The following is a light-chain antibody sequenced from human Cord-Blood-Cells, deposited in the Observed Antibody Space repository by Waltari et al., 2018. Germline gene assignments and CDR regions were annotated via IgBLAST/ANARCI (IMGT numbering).Light chain of an antibody. Sequence: IQLTQSPPSLSASVGDKVTITCQESQDISNYLNWYQQKPGKAPKLLIYDASNLETGVPSRFSGSGSGTDFTFTISSLQPEDIATYYCQQYDNLYTFGQGTKLEIK. CDR2: DAS. CDR1: QDISNY. CDR3: QQYDNLYT. J-gene: IGKJ2*01. V-gene: IGKV1-33*01.